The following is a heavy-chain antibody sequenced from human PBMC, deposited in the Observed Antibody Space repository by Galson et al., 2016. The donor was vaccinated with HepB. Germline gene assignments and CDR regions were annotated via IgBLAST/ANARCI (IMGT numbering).Heavy chain of an antibody. D-gene: IGHD5-18*01. CDR1: GFTFSSSG. V-gene: IGHV3-30*18. Sequence: SLRLSCAASGFTFSSSGMHWVRQAPGKGLEWVAVISYDGSNKYSAAAVNGRFTISRDNSKNTMHLQMNSLRAEDTAVYYCAKDRSYGYIGSGGMDFWGQGTTVTVSS. CDR3: AKDRSYGYIGSGGMDF. CDR2: ISYDGSNK. J-gene: IGHJ6*02.